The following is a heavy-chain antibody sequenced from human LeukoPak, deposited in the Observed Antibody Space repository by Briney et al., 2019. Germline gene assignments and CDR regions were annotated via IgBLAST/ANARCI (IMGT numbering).Heavy chain of an antibody. V-gene: IGHV4-39*01. J-gene: IGHJ4*02. Sequence: PSETLSLTCTVSGGSISSSSYYWGWIRQPPGKGLEWIGSVYYSGITYYNPSLKSRVTISVDTSKNQFSLRQSSVTAADTAVYYCARHGYCSGGSCYWDYWGQGTLVTVSS. D-gene: IGHD2-15*01. CDR2: VYYSGIT. CDR1: GGSISSSSYY. CDR3: ARHGYCSGGSCYWDY.